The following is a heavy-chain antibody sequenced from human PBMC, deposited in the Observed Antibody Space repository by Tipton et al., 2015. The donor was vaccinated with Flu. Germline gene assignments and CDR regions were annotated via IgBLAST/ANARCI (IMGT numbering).Heavy chain of an antibody. D-gene: IGHD1-26*01. V-gene: IGHV4-38-2*02. CDR1: GYFISSGYY. Sequence: TLSLTCTVSGYFISSGYYWGWIRQSPGTGLQWIATIIQSGNAYYNPSLRSRVTISVDTTKNLFSLNLSSVTATDTAVYYCAGALNSGREYTFDIWGRGTVVTVSS. CDR3: AGALNSGREYTFDI. J-gene: IGHJ3*02. CDR2: IIQSGNA.